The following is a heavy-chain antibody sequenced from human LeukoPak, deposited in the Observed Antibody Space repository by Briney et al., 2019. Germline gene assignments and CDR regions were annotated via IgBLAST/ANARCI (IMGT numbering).Heavy chain of an antibody. CDR2: ISGSGGST. J-gene: IGHJ4*02. Sequence: TGGSLRLSCAASGFTFSSYAMSWVRQAPGKGLEWVSAISGSGGSTYYADSVKGRFTISRDNSKNTLYLQMNSLRAEDTAVYYCAKGVRDPRYCSGGSCYGKSFDYWGRGTLVTVSS. V-gene: IGHV3-23*01. CDR3: AKGVRDPRYCSGGSCYGKSFDY. D-gene: IGHD2-15*01. CDR1: GFTFSSYA.